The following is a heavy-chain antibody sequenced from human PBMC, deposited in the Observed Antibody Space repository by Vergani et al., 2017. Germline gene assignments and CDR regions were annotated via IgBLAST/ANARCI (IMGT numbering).Heavy chain of an antibody. CDR2: IYHGGST. Sequence: QLQLQESGSVLVKPSQTLSLTCAVSGGSISSGGYSWSWIRQPPGNGLEWIGYIYHGGSTYSNPSLKSRVTISVDRSKNQFSLKLSSVTAAATAVYYWARGHGSSGYYYDYWGQGTLVTVSS. J-gene: IGHJ4*02. D-gene: IGHD3-22*01. CDR1: GGSISSGGYS. V-gene: IGHV4-30-2*01. CDR3: ARGHGSSGYYYDY.